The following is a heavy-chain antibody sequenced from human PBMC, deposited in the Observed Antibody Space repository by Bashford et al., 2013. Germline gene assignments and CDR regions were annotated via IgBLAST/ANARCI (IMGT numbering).Heavy chain of an antibody. Sequence: WVRQAPGQGLEWIGYIYYSGSTYSNPSLKSRVTISVDTSKNQFSLNLSSVTAADTAVYYCARVACSGGICHTDYWGQGTLVTVSS. J-gene: IGHJ4*02. D-gene: IGHD2-15*01. CDR2: IYYSGST. V-gene: IGHV4-30-4*08. CDR3: ARVACSGGICHTDY.